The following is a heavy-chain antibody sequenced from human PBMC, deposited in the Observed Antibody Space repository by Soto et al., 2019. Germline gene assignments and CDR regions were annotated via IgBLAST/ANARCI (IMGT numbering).Heavy chain of an antibody. V-gene: IGHV4-39*01. Sequence: PSETLSLTCTVSGGSISSSSYYWGWIRQPPGKGLEWIGSIYYSGSTYYNPSLKSRVTISVDTSKNQFSLKLSSVTAADTAVYYCATQTLKDYFDYWGQGTLVTVSS. CDR3: ATQTLKDYFDY. J-gene: IGHJ4*02. CDR1: GGSISSSSYY. CDR2: IYYSGST.